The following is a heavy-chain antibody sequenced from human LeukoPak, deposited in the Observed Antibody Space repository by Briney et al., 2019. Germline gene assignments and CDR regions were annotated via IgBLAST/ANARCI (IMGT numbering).Heavy chain of an antibody. CDR2: IRSKDYRGTI. CDR1: GFTFCDHA. Sequence: TGGSLRLSCTASGFTFCDHAMRWGRQAPGKGREWGGFIRSKDYRGTIEYAASVKGIFTISRDDSESIAYLQMNSLKIEDTAVYYCGRGPIQLWLHNGIDVWGPGTTVIVSS. CDR3: GRGPIQLWLHNGIDV. D-gene: IGHD5-18*01. V-gene: IGHV3-49*04. J-gene: IGHJ6*02.